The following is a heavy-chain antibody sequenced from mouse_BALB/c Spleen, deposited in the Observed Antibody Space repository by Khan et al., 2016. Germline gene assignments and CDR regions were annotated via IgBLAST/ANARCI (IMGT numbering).Heavy chain of an antibody. CDR1: GYSFTDYN. CDR2: IDPYFGST. J-gene: IGHJ3*01. CDR3: ASEGGNYVWFAY. Sequence: VQLKESGPEVEKPGASVKISCKASGYSFTDYNMNWVKQSNGKSLEWIGNIDPYFGSTSYNQKVKGKATLTVDKSSSTDYMQLKSLTSEDSSVYSCASEGGNYVWFAYWGQGTLVTVSA. D-gene: IGHD2-1*01. V-gene: IGHV1-39*01.